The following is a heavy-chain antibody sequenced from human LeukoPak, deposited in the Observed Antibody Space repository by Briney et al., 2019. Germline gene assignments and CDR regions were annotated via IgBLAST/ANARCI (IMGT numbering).Heavy chain of an antibody. CDR3: AKLDAYSYGLDPYYFDY. Sequence: PGGSLRLSCAASGFTFSSYSMNWVRQAPGKGLEWVSAISGSGGSTYYADSVKGRFTISRDNSKNTLYLQMNSLRAEDTAVYYCAKLDAYSYGLDPYYFDYWGQGTLVTVSS. V-gene: IGHV3-23*01. CDR1: GFTFSSYS. D-gene: IGHD5-18*01. CDR2: ISGSGGST. J-gene: IGHJ4*02.